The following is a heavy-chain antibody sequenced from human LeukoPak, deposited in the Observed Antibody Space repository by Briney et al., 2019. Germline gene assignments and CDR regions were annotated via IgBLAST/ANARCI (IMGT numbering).Heavy chain of an antibody. CDR1: GGSISSSSYY. Sequence: PSETLSLTCTVSGGSISSSSYYWGWIRQPPGKGLEWIGSIYYSGSTNYNPSLKSRVTISVDTSKNQFSLKLSSVTAADTAVYYCASLTHLGDIVVVPAYDFDYWGQGTLVTVSS. J-gene: IGHJ4*02. V-gene: IGHV4-39*01. CDR3: ASLTHLGDIVVVPAYDFDY. CDR2: IYYSGST. D-gene: IGHD2-2*01.